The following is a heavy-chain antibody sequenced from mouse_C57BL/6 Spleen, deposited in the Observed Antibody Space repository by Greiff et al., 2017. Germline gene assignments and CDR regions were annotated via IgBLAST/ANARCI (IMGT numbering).Heavy chain of an antibody. J-gene: IGHJ1*03. CDR1: GYTFTSYW. V-gene: IGHV1-69*01. D-gene: IGHD4-1*01. Sequence: QVQLQQPGAELVMPGASVKLSCKASGYTFTSYWMHWVKQRPGQGLEWIGEIDPSDSYTNYNQKFTGKSTLTVDKSSSTAHMQLSSLTSEDSAVYYCARVGKGYFDVWGTGTTVTVSS. CDR2: IDPSDSYT. CDR3: ARVGKGYFDV.